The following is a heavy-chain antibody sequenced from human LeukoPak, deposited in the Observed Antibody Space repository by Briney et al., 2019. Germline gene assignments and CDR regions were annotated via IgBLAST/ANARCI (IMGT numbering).Heavy chain of an antibody. V-gene: IGHV4-4*02. CDR3: ARPKLGDAFDI. CDR1: GGSISSTNW. Sequence: SETLSLTCAVSGGSISSTNWWSWVRPPPGKGLEWIREIYHSGSTNYNPSLKSRVNISVDKSKNQFSLKVTSVTAADTAVYYCARPKLGDAFDIWGQGTVVIVSS. D-gene: IGHD7-27*01. CDR2: IYHSGST. J-gene: IGHJ3*02.